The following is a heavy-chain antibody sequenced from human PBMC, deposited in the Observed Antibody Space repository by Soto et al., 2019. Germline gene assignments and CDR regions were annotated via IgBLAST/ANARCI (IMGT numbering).Heavy chain of an antibody. CDR2: IIPIFGKA. V-gene: IGHV1-69*01. D-gene: IGHD3-3*01. CDR3: ARGAVAVQFLEWLPIDS. CDR1: GGTFSSYA. J-gene: IGHJ4*02. Sequence: QVQLVQCGAEVKKPGSSVKVSCKASGGTFSSYAISWVRQAPGQGLEWMGVIIPIFGKANYAQKFQGRVPITADDSTSTAYKEQSCLRSEETAVYYRARGAVAVQFLEWLPIDSWGQGTPVTVSS.